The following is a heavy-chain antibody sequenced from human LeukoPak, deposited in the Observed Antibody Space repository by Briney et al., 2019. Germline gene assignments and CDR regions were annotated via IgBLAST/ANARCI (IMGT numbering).Heavy chain of an antibody. D-gene: IGHD1-26*01. CDR3: ASGELLFDAFDI. Sequence: PGGSLRLSCAASGFTFSSYAMSWVRQAPGKGLEWVSAISGSGGCTYYADSVKGRFTISRDNSKNTLYLQMNSLRAEDTAVYYCASGELLFDAFDIWGQGTMVTVSS. CDR2: ISGSGGCT. J-gene: IGHJ3*02. V-gene: IGHV3-23*01. CDR1: GFTFSSYA.